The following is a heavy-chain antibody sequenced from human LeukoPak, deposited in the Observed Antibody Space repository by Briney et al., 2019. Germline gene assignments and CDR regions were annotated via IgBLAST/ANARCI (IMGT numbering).Heavy chain of an antibody. Sequence: GGSLRLSCAASGFTFSNYYMSWIRQAPGKGLEWVSYISSSGSIYYADSVKGRFTISRDDAKNSLYLQMNSLRAEDTAVYYCAKDRDAFDIWGQGTMVTVSS. CDR1: GFTFSNYY. J-gene: IGHJ3*02. V-gene: IGHV3-11*04. CDR2: ISSSGSI. CDR3: AKDRDAFDI.